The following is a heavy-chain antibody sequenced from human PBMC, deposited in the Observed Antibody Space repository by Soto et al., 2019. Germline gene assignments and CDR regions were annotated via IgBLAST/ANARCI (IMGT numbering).Heavy chain of an antibody. Sequence: PSETLSLTCAVSGDSISRSIWWSWVRQPPGKGLEWIGEIYHSGSTNYNPSLKSRVTISADKSKNQFSLNLKSVTAADTAIYYCPRADFRHWGQGTLVTVPS. V-gene: IGHV4-4*02. J-gene: IGHJ4*02. CDR1: GDSISRSIW. D-gene: IGHD6-6*01. CDR2: IYHSGST. CDR3: PRADFRH.